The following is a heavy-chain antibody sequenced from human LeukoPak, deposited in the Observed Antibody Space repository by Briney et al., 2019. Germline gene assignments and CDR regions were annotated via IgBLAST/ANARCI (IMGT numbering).Heavy chain of an antibody. Sequence: SETLSLTCTVSGDSITSSAFYWSWIRQPPGKGLEWIGEINHSGSTNYNPSLKSRVTISVDTSKNQFSLKLSSVTAADTAVYYCARVGDGYNYRQYYFDYWGQGTLVTVSS. CDR2: INHSGST. V-gene: IGHV4-39*07. D-gene: IGHD5-24*01. J-gene: IGHJ4*02. CDR1: GDSITSSAFY. CDR3: ARVGDGYNYRQYYFDY.